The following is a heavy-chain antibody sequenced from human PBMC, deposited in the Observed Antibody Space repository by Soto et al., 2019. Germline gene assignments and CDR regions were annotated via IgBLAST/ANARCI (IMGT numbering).Heavy chain of an antibody. CDR3: TRPGPSSSWYGMDV. Sequence: EVQLVESGGGLVQPGGSLKLSCAASGFTFSGSAMHWVRQASGKGLEWVGRIRSKANSYATAYAASVKGRFTISRDDSKNTAYLQMNSLKTEDTAVYYCTRPGPSSSWYGMDVWGQGTTVTVSS. V-gene: IGHV3-73*02. CDR2: IRSKANSYAT. J-gene: IGHJ6*02. CDR1: GFTFSGSA. D-gene: IGHD6-13*01.